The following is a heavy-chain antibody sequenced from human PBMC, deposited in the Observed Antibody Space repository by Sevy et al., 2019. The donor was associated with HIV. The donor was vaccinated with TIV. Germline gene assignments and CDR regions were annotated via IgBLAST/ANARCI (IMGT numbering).Heavy chain of an antibody. D-gene: IGHD6-19*01. CDR3: ARELGVAGPEEFDY. CDR1: GFTFSFYT. CDR2: VSYDGRNK. Sequence: GGSLRLSCVASGFTFSFYTMHWVRQAPGKGLEWVAAVSYDGRNKYYADSVKGRFAISRDNSNNTRFLQMNTLRGDDTAVYYCARELGVAGPEEFDYWGQGTLVTVSS. V-gene: IGHV3-30*09. J-gene: IGHJ4*02.